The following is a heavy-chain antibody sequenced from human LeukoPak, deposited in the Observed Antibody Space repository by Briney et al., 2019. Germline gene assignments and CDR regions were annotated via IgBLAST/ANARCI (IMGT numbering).Heavy chain of an antibody. D-gene: IGHD3-22*01. CDR2: ISGSGGST. Sequence: PGGSLRLSCAASGFTFSSYAMSWVRQAPGKGLEWVSAISGSGGSTYYADSVKGRFTISRDNSKNTLYLQMSSLRAEDTAVYYCAKDIGTDSSGYYFFDYWGQGTLVTVSS. V-gene: IGHV3-23*01. CDR1: GFTFSSYA. J-gene: IGHJ4*02. CDR3: AKDIGTDSSGYYFFDY.